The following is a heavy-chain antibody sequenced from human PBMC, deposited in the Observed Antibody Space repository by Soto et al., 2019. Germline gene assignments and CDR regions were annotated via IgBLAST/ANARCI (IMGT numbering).Heavy chain of an antibody. CDR1: GFPFDSYS. V-gene: IGHV3-21*01. CDR3: ARGANPIYAPNGWDV. D-gene: IGHD3-3*01. J-gene: IGHJ6*02. Sequence: PGGSLRLSCAVSGFPFDSYSMSWVRQAPGQGLEWLASLSSGSFYIFHADSIRGRFTISRDDAKNLLILQMNSLTIEDTFSYYGARGANPIYAPNGWDVGGQGPGVTFS. CDR2: LSSGSFYI.